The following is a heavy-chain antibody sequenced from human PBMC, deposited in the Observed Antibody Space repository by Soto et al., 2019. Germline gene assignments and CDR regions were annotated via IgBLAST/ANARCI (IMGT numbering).Heavy chain of an antibody. J-gene: IGHJ4*01. CDR3: ARHNSLVVKNDEDFEY. Sequence: SETLCLTCTFSVCSIISVIYYLCCIRQPPGNWLEWIGSIYYSGSTYYNPSLKSRVTISVDTSKNQFSLKLSSVTAADTAVYYCARHNSLVVKNDEDFEYWGNATMVNVSS. CDR2: IYYSGST. V-gene: IGHV4-39*01. CDR1: VCSIISVIYY. D-gene: IGHD2-2*01.